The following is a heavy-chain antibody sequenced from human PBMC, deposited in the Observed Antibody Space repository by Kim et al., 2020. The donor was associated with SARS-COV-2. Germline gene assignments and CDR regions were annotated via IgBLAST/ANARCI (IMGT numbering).Heavy chain of an antibody. D-gene: IGHD3-22*01. CDR1: GYTFTSYG. V-gene: IGHV1-18*01. Sequence: ASVKVSCKASGYTFTSYGISWVRQAPGQGLEWMGWISAYNGNTNYAQKLQGRVTMTTDTSTSTAYMELRSLRSDDTAVYYCARVGPYYYDSSGYYSPGSEGGPWGQGTLVTVSS. CDR3: ARVGPYYYDSSGYYSPGSEGGP. J-gene: IGHJ5*02. CDR2: ISAYNGNT.